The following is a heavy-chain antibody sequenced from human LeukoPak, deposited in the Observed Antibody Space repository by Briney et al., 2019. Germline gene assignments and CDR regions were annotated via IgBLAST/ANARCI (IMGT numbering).Heavy chain of an antibody. J-gene: IGHJ6*02. V-gene: IGHV1-58*01. CDR3: AARIVVGAYYYGMDV. CDR2: IVVGSGNT. D-gene: IGHD2-21*01. CDR1: GFTFTSSA. Sequence: SVTVSCKASGFTFTSSAVQWVRQARGQRLEWIGWIVVGSGNTNYAQKFQERVTITRDMSTSTAYMELSSLRSEDTAVYYCAARIVVGAYYYGMDVWGQGTTVTVSS.